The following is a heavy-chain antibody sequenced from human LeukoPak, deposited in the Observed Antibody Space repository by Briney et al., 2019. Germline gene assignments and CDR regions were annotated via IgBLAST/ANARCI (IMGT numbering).Heavy chain of an antibody. D-gene: IGHD6-13*01. V-gene: IGHV4-31*03. CDR2: IYYSGST. CDR1: GGSISSGGYY. CDR3: AREPIIAAGIDY. J-gene: IGHJ4*02. Sequence: SETLSLTCTVSGGSISSGGYYYSWVRQHPGKGLEWIGYIYYSGSTYSIPSLKSRLTISMDTSKNQFSLKLSSVTAADTAVYYCAREPIIAAGIDYWGQGTLVTVSS.